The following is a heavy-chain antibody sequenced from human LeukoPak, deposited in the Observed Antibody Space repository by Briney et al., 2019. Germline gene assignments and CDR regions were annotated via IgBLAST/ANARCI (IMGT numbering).Heavy chain of an antibody. CDR3: ARHLVYGSGTQPYFDY. V-gene: IGHV4-59*08. D-gene: IGHD3-10*01. J-gene: IGHJ4*02. Sequence: PSETLSLTCTVSGGSISSYYWSWIRQPPGKGLEWIAYIYYSGSTNYNPSLKSRATISVDTSKNQFSLKLYSVTAADTAVYYCARHLVYGSGTQPYFDYWGQGTLVTVSS. CDR2: IYYSGST. CDR1: GGSISSYY.